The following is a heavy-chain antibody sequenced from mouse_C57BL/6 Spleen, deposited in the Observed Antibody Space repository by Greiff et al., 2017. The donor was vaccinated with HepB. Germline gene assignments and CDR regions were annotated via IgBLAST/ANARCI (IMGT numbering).Heavy chain of an antibody. D-gene: IGHD1-1*01. Sequence: VKLQESGAELVKPGASVKLSCKASGYTFTSYWMHWVKQRPGQGLEWIGMIHPNSGSTNYNEKFKSKATLTVDKSSSTAYMQLSSLTSEDSAVYYCARVYGSSFYWYFDVWGTGTTVTVSS. CDR3: ARVYGSSFYWYFDV. CDR2: IHPNSGST. V-gene: IGHV1-64*01. J-gene: IGHJ1*03. CDR1: GYTFTSYW.